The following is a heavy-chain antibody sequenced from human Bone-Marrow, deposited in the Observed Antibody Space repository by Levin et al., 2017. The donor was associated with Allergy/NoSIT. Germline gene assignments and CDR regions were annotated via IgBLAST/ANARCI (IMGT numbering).Heavy chain of an antibody. Sequence: LSLTCAASGFTFSPYYMHWVRQAPGKGLAWVSHIHSDTSITNYADSVKGRFTISRDNAKNTLYLQMNSLRAEDTAVYYCARGGCRATSCLDYWGQGTLVTVSS. J-gene: IGHJ4*02. CDR2: IHSDTSIT. CDR3: ARGGCRATSCLDY. D-gene: IGHD2-2*01. CDR1: GFTFSPYY. V-gene: IGHV3-74*01.